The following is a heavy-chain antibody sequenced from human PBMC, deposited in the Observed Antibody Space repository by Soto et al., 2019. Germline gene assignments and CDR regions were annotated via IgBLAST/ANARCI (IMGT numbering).Heavy chain of an antibody. CDR1: GFTFSNYW. CDR2: IGQDGSQR. D-gene: IGHD2-21*01. CDR3: ASARHIGP. J-gene: IGHJ5*02. Sequence: EVQLVESGGDLVQPGGSLRLSCTASGFTFSNYWMSWVRQAPGKALEWVANIGQDGSQRNYVDSVKGRFTISRDNAENSLYLQMNSLRAEDTAIYYCASARHIGPWGQGTLVTVSS. V-gene: IGHV3-7*01.